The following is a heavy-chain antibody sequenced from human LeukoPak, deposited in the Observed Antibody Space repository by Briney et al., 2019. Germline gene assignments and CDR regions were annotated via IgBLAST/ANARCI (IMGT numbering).Heavy chain of an antibody. D-gene: IGHD4-23*01. Sequence: PSEILSLTCTVSGGSISSGGYYWSWIRQHPGKGLEWIGYIYYSGSTNYNPSLKSRVTISVDTSKNQFSLKLSSVTAADTAVYYCARSYGGKTSFDYWGQGTLVTVSS. J-gene: IGHJ4*02. CDR2: IYYSGST. CDR3: ARSYGGKTSFDY. CDR1: GGSISSGGYY. V-gene: IGHV4-61*08.